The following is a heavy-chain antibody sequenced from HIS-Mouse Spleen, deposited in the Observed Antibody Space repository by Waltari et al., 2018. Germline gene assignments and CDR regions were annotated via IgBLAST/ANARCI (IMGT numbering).Heavy chain of an antibody. CDR3: ARAPNRRTYYYDSSGYRNWFDP. CDR1: GYTFTGYY. V-gene: IGHV1-2*02. Sequence: QVQLVQSGAEVKKPGASVKVSCKASGYTFTGYYMHWVRQAPGQGLEWMGWINPNSGGTNYAQKFKGRVTMTRDTSISTAYMELSRLRSDDTAVYYCARAPNRRTYYYDSSGYRNWFDPWGQGTLVTVSS. CDR2: INPNSGGT. J-gene: IGHJ5*02. D-gene: IGHD3-22*01.